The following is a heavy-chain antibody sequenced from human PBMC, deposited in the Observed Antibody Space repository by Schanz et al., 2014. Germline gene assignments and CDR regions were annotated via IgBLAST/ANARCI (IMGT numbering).Heavy chain of an antibody. CDR1: GFTFSAYA. J-gene: IGHJ5*02. CDR2: VSRSTPDI. V-gene: IGHV3-48*01. Sequence: EVQLLESGGGLVQPGGSLRLSCAASGFTFSAYAINWVRQAPGKGLEWVSYVSRSTPDIYYADSVKGRFTMSRDNAKNSVFLQMSSLRADDTAVYYCAKAADWPVTRFDPWGQGTLVTVSS. D-gene: IGHD3-9*01. CDR3: AKAADWPVTRFDP.